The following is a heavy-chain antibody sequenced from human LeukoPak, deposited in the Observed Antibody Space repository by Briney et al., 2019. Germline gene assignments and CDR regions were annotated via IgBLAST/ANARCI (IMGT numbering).Heavy chain of an antibody. CDR1: GGSFSGYY. D-gene: IGHD6-19*01. Sequence: PSETLCLTCAVFGGSFSGYYWSWIRQPPGKGLEWIGEINHSGSTNYNPSLKSRVTISVDTSKNQFSLKLSSVTAADTAVYYCARGDLIAVAGPFDYWGQGTLVTVSS. CDR2: INHSGST. CDR3: ARGDLIAVAGPFDY. J-gene: IGHJ4*02. V-gene: IGHV4-34*01.